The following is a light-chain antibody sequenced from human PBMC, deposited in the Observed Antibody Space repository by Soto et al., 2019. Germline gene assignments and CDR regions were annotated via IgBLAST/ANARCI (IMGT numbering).Light chain of an antibody. J-gene: IGLJ1*01. Sequence: QSALTQPASVSGSPGQSITISCTGTSSDVGGYNYVSWYQQHPGKAPKLMISEVSNWPSGVSNRFSGSKSGNTASLTISGLQAEDEADYYCSSYTTSSTLEVFGTGTKVTVL. CDR1: SSDVGGYNY. CDR2: EVS. V-gene: IGLV2-14*01. CDR3: SSYTTSSTLEV.